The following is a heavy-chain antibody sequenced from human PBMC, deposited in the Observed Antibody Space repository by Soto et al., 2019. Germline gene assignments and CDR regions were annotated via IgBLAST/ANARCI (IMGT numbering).Heavy chain of an antibody. Sequence: ASVKVSCKVSGYTLTELSMHWVRQAPRKGLEWMGGFDPEDGETIYAQKFQGRVTMTEDTSTGTVYMELSSLRSEDTAVYYCAFMRMVYAPNDAFYIWGQGTMVTVSS. J-gene: IGHJ3*02. D-gene: IGHD2-8*01. V-gene: IGHV1-24*01. CDR3: AFMRMVYAPNDAFYI. CDR2: FDPEDGET. CDR1: GYTLTELS.